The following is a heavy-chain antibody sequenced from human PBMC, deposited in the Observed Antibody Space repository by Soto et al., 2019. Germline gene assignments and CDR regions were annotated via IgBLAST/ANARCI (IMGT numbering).Heavy chain of an antibody. CDR1: GGTFSSYA. J-gene: IGHJ3*02. Sequence: ASVKVSCKASGGTFSSYAISWVRQAPGQGLEWMGGIIPIFGTANYAQKFQGRVTITADESTSTAYMELSSLRSEDTAVYYCASPGPIVVVVAASNDAFDIWGQGTMVTVSS. CDR3: ASPGPIVVVVAASNDAFDI. D-gene: IGHD2-15*01. CDR2: IIPIFGTA. V-gene: IGHV1-69*13.